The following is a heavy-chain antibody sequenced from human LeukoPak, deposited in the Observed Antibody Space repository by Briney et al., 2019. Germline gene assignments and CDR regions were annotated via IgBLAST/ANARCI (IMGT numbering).Heavy chain of an antibody. CDR1: GYSFTTYW. CDR2: IYPGDSDT. V-gene: IGHV5-51*01. J-gene: IGHJ4*02. CDR3: ARRQGCSSTSCPPDS. D-gene: IGHD2-2*01. Sequence: GESLKISCRGSGYSFTTYWIGWVRQMPGKGLEWMGIIYPGDSDTRYSPSFQGQVTISADKSINTAYLQWSSLKASDTAMYYCARRQGCSSTSCPPDSWGQGTLVTVSS.